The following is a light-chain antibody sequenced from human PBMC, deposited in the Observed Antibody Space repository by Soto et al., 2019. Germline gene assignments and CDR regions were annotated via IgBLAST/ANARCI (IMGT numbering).Light chain of an antibody. CDR1: SSDVGTYNY. CDR3: SSYTGSSTSVI. CDR2: DVS. Sequence: QSALTQPASVSGSPGQSITISCTGTSSDVGTYNYVSWYQQHPSKAPKVMIYDVSNRPSGVSNRFSGSKSGNTASLTISGLQAEDEADYYCSSYTGSSTSVIFGGGTKLTVL. J-gene: IGLJ2*01. V-gene: IGLV2-14*03.